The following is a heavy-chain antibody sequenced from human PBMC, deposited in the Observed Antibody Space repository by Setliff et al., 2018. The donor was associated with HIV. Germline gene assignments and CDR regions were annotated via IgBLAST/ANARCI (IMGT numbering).Heavy chain of an antibody. D-gene: IGHD6-13*01. CDR1: GFTFSSYW. J-gene: IGHJ4*02. V-gene: IGHV3-74*01. Sequence: GGSLRLSCVASGFTFSSYWMHWVRQVPGKGLVWVSRIRGDGSYTSCADSVKGRFTISRDNAKNSLYLQMSSLRAEDTAVYYCVKGYTSTWGPFDYWGQGTLVTVSS. CDR2: IRGDGSYT. CDR3: VKGYTSTWGPFDY.